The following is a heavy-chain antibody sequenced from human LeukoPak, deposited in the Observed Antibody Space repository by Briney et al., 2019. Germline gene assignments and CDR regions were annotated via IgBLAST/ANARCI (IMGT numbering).Heavy chain of an antibody. CDR2: MSPNSGNT. CDR1: GYTFTSYD. CDR3: ARGRRDIRVVVAARLRNNWI. J-gene: IGHJ5*01. Sequence: GASVKVSCKASGYTFTSYDMNWVRQAPGQGLEWMGWMSPNSGNTGYAQKFQGRVTMTRNTSISTAYMELSSLRSEDQASYYCARGRRDIRVVVAARLRNNWI. V-gene: IGHV1-8*01. D-gene: IGHD2-15*01.